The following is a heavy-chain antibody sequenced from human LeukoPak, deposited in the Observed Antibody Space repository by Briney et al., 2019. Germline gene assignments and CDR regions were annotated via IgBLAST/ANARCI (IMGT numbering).Heavy chain of an antibody. CDR1: GGSISSSSYY. CDR2: IYYSGST. J-gene: IGHJ4*02. Sequence: SETLSLTCTVSGGSISSSSYYWGWIRQPPGKGLEWIGSIYYSGSTYYNPSLKSRVTISVDTSKNQFSLKLSSVTAADTAVYYCARGISTVTEYYFDYWGQGTLVTVSS. V-gene: IGHV4-39*07. D-gene: IGHD4-17*01. CDR3: ARGISTVTEYYFDY.